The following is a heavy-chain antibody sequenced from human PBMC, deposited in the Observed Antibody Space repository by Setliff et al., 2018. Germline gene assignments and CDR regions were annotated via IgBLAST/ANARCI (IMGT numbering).Heavy chain of an antibody. D-gene: IGHD1-26*01. Sequence: GGSLRLSCVASGFTLSTYAMSWVRQAPGKGLEWVSVISDSGGSTYYADSVKGRFTISRDNAKNSLYLQMNSLRAEDTAVYYCARDRGSGSYFLRYFDYWGQGTLVTVSS. CDR2: ISDSGGST. J-gene: IGHJ4*02. CDR3: ARDRGSGSYFLRYFDY. V-gene: IGHV3-23*01. CDR1: GFTLSTYA.